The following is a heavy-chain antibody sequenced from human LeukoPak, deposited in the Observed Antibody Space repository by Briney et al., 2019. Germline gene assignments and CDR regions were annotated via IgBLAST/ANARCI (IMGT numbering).Heavy chain of an antibody. CDR1: GFTFSSYA. Sequence: GGSLRLSCAASGFTFSSYAMSWVRQAPGKGLEWVSLISGSGGSTDYADSVKGRFTISRDNSKNTLYLQMNSLRAEDTAVYYCAKVRIAAAGFDYWGQGTLVTVSS. D-gene: IGHD6-13*01. J-gene: IGHJ4*02. V-gene: IGHV3-23*01. CDR3: AKVRIAAAGFDY. CDR2: ISGSGGST.